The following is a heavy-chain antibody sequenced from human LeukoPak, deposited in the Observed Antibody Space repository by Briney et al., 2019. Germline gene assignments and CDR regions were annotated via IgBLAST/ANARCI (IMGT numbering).Heavy chain of an antibody. J-gene: IGHJ3*02. V-gene: IGHV3-66*01. CDR3: ARIAWDAFDI. CDR1: GLTVGSNY. CDR2: ISSGGST. Sequence: GGSLRLSCAASGLTVGSNYMSWARQAPGKGLEWVSVISSGGSTYYADSVKGRFTLSRDNSKNTMCLQMNSLRAEDTAVYYCARIAWDAFDIWGQGTMVTVSS. D-gene: IGHD2-15*01.